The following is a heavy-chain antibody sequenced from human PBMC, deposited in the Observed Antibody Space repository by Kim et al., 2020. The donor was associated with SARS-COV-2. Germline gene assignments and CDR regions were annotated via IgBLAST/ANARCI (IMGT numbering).Heavy chain of an antibody. D-gene: IGHD3-10*01. Sequence: HPSLKSRVTISAATSKNQFSLKLSSVTAMDTAVYYCARAWEFWGWFDPWGQGTLVTVSS. CDR3: ARAWEFWGWFDP. V-gene: IGHV4-28*03. J-gene: IGHJ5*02.